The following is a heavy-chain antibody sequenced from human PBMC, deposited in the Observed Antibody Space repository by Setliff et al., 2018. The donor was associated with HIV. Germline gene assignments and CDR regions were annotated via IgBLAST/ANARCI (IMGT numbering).Heavy chain of an antibody. J-gene: IGHJ4*02. V-gene: IGHV3-43D*04. CDR3: AKGRNSGYTYGLDY. D-gene: IGHD5-18*01. CDR2: ITWDGTNA. Sequence: GESLKISCVASGFTFEDYAMHWVRQAPGKGLEWVSFITWDGTNAYYGDSVKGRFIISRDNSQNSLYLQMNTLRPEDTALYYCAKGRNSGYTYGLDYWGRGTVVTVSS. CDR1: GFTFEDYA.